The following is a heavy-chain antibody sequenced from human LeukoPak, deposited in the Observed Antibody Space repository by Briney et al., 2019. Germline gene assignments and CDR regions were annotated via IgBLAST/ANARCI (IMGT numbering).Heavy chain of an antibody. CDR3: ARRDCVGDCYSNWFDP. CDR2: INPRGGST. J-gene: IGHJ5*02. D-gene: IGHD2-21*02. CDR1: GYTFTKYF. Sequence: ASVKVSSKASGYTFTKYFMHWLRQAPRQGLEWMGIINPRGGSTGYAQKFQGRITMTTDMSTTTVYMELSSLESEDTAVYYCARRDCVGDCYSNWFDPWGQGTLVTVSS. V-gene: IGHV1-46*01.